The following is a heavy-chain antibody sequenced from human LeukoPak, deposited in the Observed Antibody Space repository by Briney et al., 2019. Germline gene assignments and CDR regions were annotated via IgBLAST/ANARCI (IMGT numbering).Heavy chain of an antibody. V-gene: IGHV6-1*01. CDR1: GDSVSSSTAA. J-gene: IGHJ4*02. Sequence: SQTLSLTCAISGDSVSSSTAAWNWIRQPPSRGLEWLGRTYYRSKWYSDFAEYVKSRITIDPDTSKNQFSLQLNSVTPDDTAVYFCARGQTGSGRIFDYWGQGTLVTVSS. D-gene: IGHD2-15*01. CDR2: TYYRSKWYS. CDR3: ARGQTGSGRIFDY.